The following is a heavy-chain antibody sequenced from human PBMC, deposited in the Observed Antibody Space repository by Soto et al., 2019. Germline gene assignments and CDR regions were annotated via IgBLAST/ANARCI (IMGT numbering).Heavy chain of an antibody. J-gene: IGHJ4*02. V-gene: IGHV4-39*01. Sequence: QLQLQESGPGLVKPSETLSLTCSVSGDSISSSSYYWGWIRQPPGKGLEWIGTINYSGSTYYNPSLKSRVTISVDTSKNQFSLKVSSVTAADTAVYYWASLYGDYVPYWGQGSLVSVSS. CDR3: ASLYGDYVPY. CDR2: INYSGST. D-gene: IGHD4-17*01. CDR1: GDSISSSSYY.